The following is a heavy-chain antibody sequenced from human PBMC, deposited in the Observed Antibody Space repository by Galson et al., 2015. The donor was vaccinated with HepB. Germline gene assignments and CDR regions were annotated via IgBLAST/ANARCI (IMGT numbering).Heavy chain of an antibody. CDR1: GFTFSSYA. Sequence: SLRLSCAASGFTFSSYAMHWVRQAPGKGLEWVAVISYDGSNKYYADSVKGRFTISRDNSKNTLYLQMNSLRAEDTAVYYCARAGGSSLFSFDYWGQGTLVTVSS. V-gene: IGHV3-30-3*01. CDR3: ARAGGSSLFSFDY. J-gene: IGHJ4*02. D-gene: IGHD6-13*01. CDR2: ISYDGSNK.